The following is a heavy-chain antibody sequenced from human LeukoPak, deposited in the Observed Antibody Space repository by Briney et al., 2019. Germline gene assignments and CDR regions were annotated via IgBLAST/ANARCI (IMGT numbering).Heavy chain of an antibody. V-gene: IGHV3-23*01. CDR3: AKDLRIGDSALFDY. D-gene: IGHD2-15*01. CDR1: GFTFGSDA. Sequence: GRSLTLACVGAGFTFGSDAMSWVRGAPEKGMVFVLGNYENGGTTYYADSVQGRFSISRDNSKTTLYLQMDSLRGEDTAVYYCAKDLRIGDSALFDYWGQGDLVTVSS. CDR2: NYENGGTT. J-gene: IGHJ4*02.